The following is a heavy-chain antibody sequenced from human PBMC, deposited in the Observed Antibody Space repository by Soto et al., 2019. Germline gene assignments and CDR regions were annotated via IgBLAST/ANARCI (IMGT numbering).Heavy chain of an antibody. J-gene: IGHJ4*02. CDR3: ARGPAGDKVDY. CDR1: GGSISSGGYF. CDR2: VYNIGST. Sequence: QVQLQESGPGLVEPSQTLSLTCTVSGGSISSGGYFWSWIRQPPGKGLEWIGHVYNIGSTYSNPSPTSRVTISVDTSKNQCSLRLSFVTAADTAVYYCARGPAGDKVDYWGQGTLVTVSS. V-gene: IGHV4-30-4*01. D-gene: IGHD7-27*01.